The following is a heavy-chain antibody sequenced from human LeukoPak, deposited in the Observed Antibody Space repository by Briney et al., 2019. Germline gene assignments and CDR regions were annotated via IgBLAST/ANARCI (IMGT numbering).Heavy chain of an antibody. CDR3: AKFVAAAGRFDY. CDR1: GFTFSSYA. CDR2: ISGSGGST. D-gene: IGHD6-13*01. V-gene: IGHV3-23*01. J-gene: IGHJ4*02. Sequence: GGSLRLSCAASGFTFSSYAMSWVRQAPGKGLEWVSAISGSGGSTYYADSVKGRFTISRGNSKNTLYLQMNSLRAEDTAVYYCAKFVAAAGRFDYWGQGTLVTVSS.